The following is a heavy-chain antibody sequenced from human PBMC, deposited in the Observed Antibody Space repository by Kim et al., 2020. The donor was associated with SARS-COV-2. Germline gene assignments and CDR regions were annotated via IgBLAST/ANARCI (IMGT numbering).Heavy chain of an antibody. D-gene: IGHD6-6*01. V-gene: IGHV3-64D*09. CDR1: GFTFSSYA. Sequence: GGSLRLSCSASGFTFSSYAMYWVRQAPGKGLEYVSAISGNGGSTYYADSVKGRFTIFRDNSKTTLYLQMSSLRVEDTAVYFCVKGAYSTSSGPLDYWGQGTLVTVSS. J-gene: IGHJ4*02. CDR2: ISGNGGST. CDR3: VKGAYSTSSGPLDY.